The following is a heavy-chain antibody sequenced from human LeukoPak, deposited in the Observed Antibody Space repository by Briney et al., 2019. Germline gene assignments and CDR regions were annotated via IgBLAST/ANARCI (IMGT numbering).Heavy chain of an antibody. CDR3: AREKGTLRAFDI. J-gene: IGHJ3*02. CDR1: GGSISSYY. V-gene: IGHV4-59*01. D-gene: IGHD3-10*01. CDR2: IYYSGST. Sequence: MPSETLSLTCTVSGGSISSYYWSWIRQPPGKGLEWIGYIYYSGSTNYNPSLKGRVTISVDTSKNQFSLKLSSVTAADTAVYYCAREKGTLRAFDIWGQGTMVTVSS.